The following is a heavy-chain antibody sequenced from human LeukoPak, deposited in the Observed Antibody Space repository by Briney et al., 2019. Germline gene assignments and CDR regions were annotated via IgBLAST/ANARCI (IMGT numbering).Heavy chain of an antibody. CDR2: IYTSGST. D-gene: IGHD3-16*02. CDR3: ARDVTPYVWGSYRYTWGFDP. Sequence: PSETLSLTCTVSGGSISSGSYYWSWIRQRAGKGLEWIGRIYTSGSTNYNPSLKSRVTISVDTSKNQFSLKLSSVTAADTAVYYCARDVTPYVWGSYRYTWGFDPWGQGTLVTVSS. V-gene: IGHV4-61*02. J-gene: IGHJ5*02. CDR1: GGSISSGSYY.